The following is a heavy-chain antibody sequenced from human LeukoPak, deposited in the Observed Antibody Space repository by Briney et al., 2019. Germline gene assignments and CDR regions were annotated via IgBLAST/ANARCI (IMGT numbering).Heavy chain of an antibody. Sequence: ASVKVSCKASGYSFTGYYMHWVRQAPGQGLEWMGWINPNSGGTNYAQKFQGRVTMTRDTSISTAYMELSRLRSDDTAVYYCARGPMVYATDFDYWGQGTLVTVSS. CDR3: ARGPMVYATDFDY. CDR1: GYSFTGYY. V-gene: IGHV1-2*02. J-gene: IGHJ4*02. CDR2: INPNSGGT. D-gene: IGHD2-8*01.